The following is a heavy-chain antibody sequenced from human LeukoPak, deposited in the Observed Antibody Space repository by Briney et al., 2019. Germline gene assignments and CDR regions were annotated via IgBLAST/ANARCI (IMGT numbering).Heavy chain of an antibody. D-gene: IGHD3-22*01. CDR1: GFTFSSYA. CDR2: ISGSGGST. Sequence: GGSLRLSCAASGFTFSSYAMSWVRQAPGKGLEWVSAISGSGGSTYYADSVKGRFTISRDNAKNSLYLQMNSLRAEDTAVYYCAREPRIYYYDSSGLPGGYWGQGTLVTVSS. J-gene: IGHJ4*02. CDR3: AREPRIYYYDSSGLPGGY. V-gene: IGHV3-23*01.